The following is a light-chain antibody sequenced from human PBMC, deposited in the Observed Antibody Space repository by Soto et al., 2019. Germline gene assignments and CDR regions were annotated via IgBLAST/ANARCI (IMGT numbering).Light chain of an antibody. J-gene: IGKJ4*01. Sequence: EIVLTQSPATLSLSPGERATLSCRASQSVSTFLAWYQQRPGQPPRLVIYDASGRATGIPSRFSGRGSGTDFTLTISSLEPEDFAIYYCHQRSNWPPLTFGGGTKVEIK. CDR3: HQRSNWPPLT. V-gene: IGKV3-11*01. CDR1: QSVSTF. CDR2: DAS.